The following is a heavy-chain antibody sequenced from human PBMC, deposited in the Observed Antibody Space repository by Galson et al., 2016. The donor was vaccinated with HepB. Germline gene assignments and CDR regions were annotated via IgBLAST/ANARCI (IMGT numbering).Heavy chain of an antibody. J-gene: IGHJ4*02. V-gene: IGHV4-4*02. CDR3: ARVETGFQIY. CDR2: IHHRGTI. CDR1: GASIISRNY. D-gene: IGHD2-21*02. Sequence: SETLSLTCAVSGASIISRNYWSWVRQPPGKGLEWIGEIHHRGTINYNPSLKSRVTISVDESKNQLPLELNSVTAADTAVYYCARVETGFQIYWGQGILVTVSS.